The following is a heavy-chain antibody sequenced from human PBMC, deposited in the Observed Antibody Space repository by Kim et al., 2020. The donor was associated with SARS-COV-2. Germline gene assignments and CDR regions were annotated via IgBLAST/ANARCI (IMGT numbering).Heavy chain of an antibody. D-gene: IGHD6-19*01. CDR1: GFTFDDYA. V-gene: IGHV3-9*01. J-gene: IGHJ4*02. Sequence: GGSLRLSCAASGFTFDDYAMHWVRQAPGKGLEWVSGISWNSGSIGYADSVKGRFTISRDNAKNSLYLQMNSLRAEDTALYYCAKDDTSRIAVAGSFDYWGQGTLVTVSS. CDR2: ISWNSGSI. CDR3: AKDDTSRIAVAGSFDY.